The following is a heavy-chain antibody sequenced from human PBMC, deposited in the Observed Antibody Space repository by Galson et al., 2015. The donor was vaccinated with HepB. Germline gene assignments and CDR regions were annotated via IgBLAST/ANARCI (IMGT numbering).Heavy chain of an antibody. CDR2: ISRSSSTI. CDR1: GFTFSSYS. Sequence: SLRLSCAASGFTFSSYSMNWVRQAPGKGLEWVSYISRSSSTIYYADSVKGRFTISRDNAKNSVYLQMNSLRAEDTAVYYCAKDSGGSYLGYYYYYYMDVWGKGTTVTVSS. CDR3: AKDSGGSYLGYYYYYYMDV. V-gene: IGHV3-48*01. J-gene: IGHJ6*03. D-gene: IGHD1-26*01.